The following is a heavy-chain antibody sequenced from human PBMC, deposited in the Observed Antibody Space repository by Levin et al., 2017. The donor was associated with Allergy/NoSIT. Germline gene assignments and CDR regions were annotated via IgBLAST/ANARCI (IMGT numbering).Heavy chain of an antibody. Sequence: GGSLRLSCAASGFTFSSYGMHWVRQAPGKGLEWVALFSYDGSNKYYADSVKGRFTISRDNSKNTLYLQMDSLRAEDTAVYYCFAYCSGGSCGSDAFHSWGQGTMVTVSS. J-gene: IGHJ3*02. V-gene: IGHV3-30*03. CDR1: GFTFSSYG. CDR2: FSYDGSNK. D-gene: IGHD2-15*01. CDR3: FAYCSGGSCGSDAFHS.